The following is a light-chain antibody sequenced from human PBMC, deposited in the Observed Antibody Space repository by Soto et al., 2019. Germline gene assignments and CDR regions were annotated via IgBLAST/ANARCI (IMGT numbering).Light chain of an antibody. CDR2: EVV. CDR1: KNDIGVYDF. Sequence: QSVLTQPPSASGSPGQSVTISCTGTKNDIGVYDFVSWYQHHPGKAPRLIIYEVVQRPSGVPDRFSGSKSGNTASLTVSGLQAADEADYFCKSYAGSNTYVFGSGTKVTRP. V-gene: IGLV2-8*01. CDR3: KSYAGSNTYV. J-gene: IGLJ1*01.